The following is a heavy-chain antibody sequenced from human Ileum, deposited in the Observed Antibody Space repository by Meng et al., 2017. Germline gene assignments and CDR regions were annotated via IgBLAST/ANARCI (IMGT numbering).Heavy chain of an antibody. CDR2: INPKSGIR. J-gene: IGHJ4*02. CDR1: GYTFTDYY. D-gene: IGHD6-13*01. Sequence: QVQLVQSGAEVKKPGASVKVSCKPSGYTFTDYYIKWLRQAPGQGLEWMGRINPKSGIRHYAQKFQGRVTMTSDTSTSTAYMEVSGLTSDDTAVYYCSGASSSSYLGYWGQGTLVTVSS. V-gene: IGHV1-2*06. CDR3: SGASSSSYLGY.